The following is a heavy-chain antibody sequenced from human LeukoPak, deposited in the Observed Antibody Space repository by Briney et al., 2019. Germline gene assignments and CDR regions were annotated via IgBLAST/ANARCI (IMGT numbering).Heavy chain of an antibody. CDR1: GFTFSKYT. J-gene: IGHJ4*02. D-gene: IGHD6-19*01. Sequence: GGSLRLSCAASGFTFSKYTMTWVRQAPGMGLEWVSSISTSGTYIYYADSVRGRFTISRDNAKNSLYLQMNSLRAEDTAVYYCARVKQWLALDYWGQGTLVTVSS. V-gene: IGHV3-21*04. CDR2: ISTSGTYI. CDR3: ARVKQWLALDY.